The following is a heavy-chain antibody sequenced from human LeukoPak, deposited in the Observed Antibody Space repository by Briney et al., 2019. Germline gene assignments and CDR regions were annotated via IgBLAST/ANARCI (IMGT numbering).Heavy chain of an antibody. J-gene: IGHJ4*02. V-gene: IGHV3-23*01. Sequence: QPGGSLRLSCAASGFTFSSYAMSWVRQAPGKGLEWVSAISGSGGITYYADAVNRRFNISLDNSKNTLYLQMNSLRAEDTAVYDCAKGSDSFDYRGQGSLGTVS. CDR2: ISGSGGIT. CDR1: GFTFSSYA. CDR3: AKGSDSFDY. D-gene: IGHD1-26*01.